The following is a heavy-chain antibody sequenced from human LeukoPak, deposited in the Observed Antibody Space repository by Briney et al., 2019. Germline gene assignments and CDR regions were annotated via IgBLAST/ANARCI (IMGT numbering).Heavy chain of an antibody. CDR3: ARMTSGGDY. D-gene: IGHD2-2*01. CDR2: IYHSGGT. CDR1: GYSISSGYY. V-gene: IGHV4-38-2*02. Sequence: PSETLSLTCTVSGYSISSGYYWGWIRQPPGKGLEWIGSIYHSGGTYYNPSLKSRVTISVDTSKNQFSLKLSSVTAADTAVYYCARMTSGGDYWGQGTLVTVSS. J-gene: IGHJ4*02.